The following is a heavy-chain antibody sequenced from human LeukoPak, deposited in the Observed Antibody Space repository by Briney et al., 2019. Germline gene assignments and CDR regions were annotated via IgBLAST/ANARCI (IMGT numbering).Heavy chain of an antibody. Sequence: ASVNVSCKASGYTFTSYDSNWVRQASGQGLEWMGWINPNSGNTGFTQKFQGRVTVTRSTSISTAYMELSSLTSDDTAVYYCARTSTGTRGGYDVWGQGTLVTVSS. J-gene: IGHJ4*02. CDR1: GYTFTSYD. V-gene: IGHV1-8*01. CDR2: INPNSGNT. D-gene: IGHD1-1*01. CDR3: ARTSTGTRGGYDV.